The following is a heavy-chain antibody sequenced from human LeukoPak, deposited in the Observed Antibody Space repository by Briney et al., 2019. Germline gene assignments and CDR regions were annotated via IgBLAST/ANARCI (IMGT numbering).Heavy chain of an antibody. CDR1: GFTFSSYA. CDR3: ARVMWQQLAPSDY. V-gene: IGHV3-30-3*01. D-gene: IGHD6-13*01. CDR2: ISYDGSNK. J-gene: IGHJ4*02. Sequence: PGRSLRLPCAASGFTFSSYAMHWVRQAPGKGLEWVAVISYDGSNKYYADSVKGRFTISRDNAKDSLYLQMNSLRADDTAIYYCARVMWQQLAPSDYWGQGTLVTVSS.